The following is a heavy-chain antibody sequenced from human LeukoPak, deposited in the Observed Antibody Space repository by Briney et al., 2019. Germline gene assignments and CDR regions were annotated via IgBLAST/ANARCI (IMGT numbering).Heavy chain of an antibody. J-gene: IGHJ4*02. Sequence: SQTLSLTCTVSGGSISSGDYYWSWIRQPPGKGLEWIGYIYYSGSTYYNPSLKSRVTISVDTSKNQFSLKLSSVTAADTAVSYCAREVASPGGYDYWGQGTLVTVSS. CDR3: AREVASPGGYDY. V-gene: IGHV4-30-4*01. D-gene: IGHD2-15*01. CDR2: IYYSGST. CDR1: GGSISSGDYY.